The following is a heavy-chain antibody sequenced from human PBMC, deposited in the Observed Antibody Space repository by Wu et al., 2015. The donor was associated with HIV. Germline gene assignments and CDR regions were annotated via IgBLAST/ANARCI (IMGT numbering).Heavy chain of an antibody. CDR1: GGTFSSYA. D-gene: IGHD6-13*01. CDR3: AKGYRWVRRIVYFYNGMDV. Sequence: QVQLVQSGAEVKKPGSSVKVSCKASGGTFSSYAISWVRQAPGQGLEWMGGIIPMLDTAYYAQNLQGRVTITTDDSTTTAYMELSSLRSDDTAVYYCAKGYRWVRRIVYFYNGMDVVGPRDHGHRLL. CDR2: IIPMLDTA. J-gene: IGHJ6*02. V-gene: IGHV1-69*05.